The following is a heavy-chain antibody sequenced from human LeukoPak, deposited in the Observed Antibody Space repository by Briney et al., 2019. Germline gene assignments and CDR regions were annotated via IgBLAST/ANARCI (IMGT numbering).Heavy chain of an antibody. CDR3: AKVHRGVGVIRDAFDI. Sequence: GGSLRLSCAASGFIFDDYAMHWVRQAPGKGLEWVSGISWNSGTIGYADSVKGRFTISRDNAKNSLYLQMNSLRAEDTALYYCAKVHRGVGVIRDAFDIWGLGTMVTVSS. D-gene: IGHD3-10*01. CDR2: ISWNSGTI. V-gene: IGHV3-9*01. CDR1: GFIFDDYA. J-gene: IGHJ3*02.